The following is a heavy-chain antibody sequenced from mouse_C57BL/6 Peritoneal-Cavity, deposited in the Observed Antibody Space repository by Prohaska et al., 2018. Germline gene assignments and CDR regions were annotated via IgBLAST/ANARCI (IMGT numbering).Heavy chain of an antibody. J-gene: IGHJ2*01. V-gene: IGHV2-2*01. Sequence: GKGLEWLRVIWSGGSTDYNAAFISRLSISKDNSKSQVFFKMNSLQAEDTGIYYCVRGGGANYYFDYWGQGTTLTVSS. CDR2: IWSGGST. D-gene: IGHD1-3*01. CDR3: VRGGGANYYFDY.